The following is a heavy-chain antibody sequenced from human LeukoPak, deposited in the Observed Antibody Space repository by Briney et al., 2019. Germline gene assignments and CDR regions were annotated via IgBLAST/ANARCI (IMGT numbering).Heavy chain of an antibody. Sequence: PGGSLRLSCAASGFTVSSNYMSWVRQAPGKGLEWVPVIYSGGSTYYADSVKGRFTISRDNSKNTLYLQMNSLRAEDTAVYYCARDSQNYDAFDIWGQGTMVTVSS. D-gene: IGHD1-7*01. V-gene: IGHV3-66*01. J-gene: IGHJ3*02. CDR3: ARDSQNYDAFDI. CDR1: GFTVSSNY. CDR2: IYSGGST.